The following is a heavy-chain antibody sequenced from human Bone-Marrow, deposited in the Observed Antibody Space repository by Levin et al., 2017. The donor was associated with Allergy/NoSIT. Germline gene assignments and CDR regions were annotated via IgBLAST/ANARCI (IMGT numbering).Heavy chain of an antibody. CDR3: AGEPNSPYYYHYGLDV. CDR2: IYYDGSA. J-gene: IGHJ6*02. D-gene: IGHD2/OR15-2a*01. V-gene: IGHV4-39*07. Sequence: SETLSLTCTVSGGSISDDSYYWAWVRQPPGKGLEWVGSIYYDGSAYYNPSLKTRLTISVDTSKNQFSLRVNSVTAADTAVYYCAGEPNSPYYYHYGLDVWGPGTTVTVSS. CDR1: GGSISDDSYY.